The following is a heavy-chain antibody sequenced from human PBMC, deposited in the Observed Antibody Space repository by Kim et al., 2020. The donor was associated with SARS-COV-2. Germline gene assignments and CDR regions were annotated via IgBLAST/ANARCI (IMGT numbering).Heavy chain of an antibody. CDR2: ST. D-gene: IGHD2-21*02. Sequence: STNTNPTHKTRVTISVDTSKNQFSLKLSSVTAADTAVYYCARDGGDLFDYWGQGTLVTVSS. V-gene: IGHV4-59*01. CDR3: ARDGGDLFDY. J-gene: IGHJ4*02.